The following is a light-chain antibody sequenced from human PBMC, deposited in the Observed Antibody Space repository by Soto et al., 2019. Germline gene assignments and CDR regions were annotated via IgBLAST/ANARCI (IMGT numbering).Light chain of an antibody. V-gene: IGKV1-9*01. CDR3: QHLNSYPPF. CDR2: AAS. J-gene: IGKJ4*01. CDR1: QGISSY. Sequence: DIQLTQSPSFLSASVGDRVTITCRASQGISSYLAWYQQKPGKAPKLLIYAASTLQSGVPSRFSGSGSGTDFTLTISRLPPEDFASYYYQHLNSYPPFFGGGTKVEIK.